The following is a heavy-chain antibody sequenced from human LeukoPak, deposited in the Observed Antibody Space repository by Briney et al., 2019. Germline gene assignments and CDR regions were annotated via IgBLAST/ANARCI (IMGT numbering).Heavy chain of an antibody. CDR2: INPNSGGT. J-gene: IGHJ4*02. D-gene: IGHD6-6*01. CDR1: GYTFTGYY. CDR3: ARDAYSSSSLSIDY. Sequence: GALVKVSCKASGYTFTGYYMHWVRQAPGQGLEWMGWINPNSGGTNYAQKFQGRVTMTRDTSISTAYMELSRLRSDDTAVYYCARDAYSSSSLSIDYWGQGTLVTVSS. V-gene: IGHV1-2*02.